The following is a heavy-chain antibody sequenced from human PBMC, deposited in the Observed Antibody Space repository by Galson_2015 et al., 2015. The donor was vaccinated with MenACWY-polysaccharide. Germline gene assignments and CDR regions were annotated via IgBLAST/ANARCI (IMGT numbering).Heavy chain of an antibody. CDR3: AKAHIAARPDRRMVYFYYMDV. D-gene: IGHD6-6*01. CDR2: ISDSGGVT. Sequence: SLRLSCAASGFTFSSYAMSWVRQAPGKGLEWVSAISDSGGVTFYADSVKGRFTISRDNSKNTLYLQMNSLRAEDTAVYYCAKAHIAARPDRRMVYFYYMDVWGKGTTVPGSS. CDR1: GFTFSSYA. V-gene: IGHV3-23*01. J-gene: IGHJ6*03.